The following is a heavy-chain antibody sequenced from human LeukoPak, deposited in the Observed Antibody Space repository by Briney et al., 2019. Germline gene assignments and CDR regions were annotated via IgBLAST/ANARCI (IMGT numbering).Heavy chain of an antibody. CDR2: IYYSGST. CDR3: ARHSPFFCSSTSCYDNWFDP. V-gene: IGHV4-39*01. D-gene: IGHD2-2*01. Sequence: SETLSLTCTVSGGSISSSSYYWGWIRQPPGKGLEWIGSIYYSGSTYYNPSLKSRVTISVDTSKNQFSLKLSSVTAADTAVYYCARHSPFFCSSTSCYDNWFDPWGQGTLVTVPS. J-gene: IGHJ5*02. CDR1: GGSISSSSYY.